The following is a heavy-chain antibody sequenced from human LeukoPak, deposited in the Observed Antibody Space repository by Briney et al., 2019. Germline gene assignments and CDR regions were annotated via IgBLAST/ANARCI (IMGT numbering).Heavy chain of an antibody. CDR3: ARDSGTTGEVKFDP. D-gene: IGHD3-10*01. CDR2: INHSGGT. V-gene: IGHV4-34*01. CDR1: GGSFSGYY. J-gene: IGHJ5*02. Sequence: SETLSLTCAVYGGSFSGYYWSWIRQPPGKGLEWIGEINHSGGTNYNPSLKSRVTISVDKSKNQFSLKLSSVTAADTAVYYCARDSGTTGEVKFDPWGQGTLVTVSS.